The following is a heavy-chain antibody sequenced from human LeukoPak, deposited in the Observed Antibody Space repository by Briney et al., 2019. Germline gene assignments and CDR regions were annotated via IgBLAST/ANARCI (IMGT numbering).Heavy chain of an antibody. Sequence: GGFLRLSCTASGFTFSSSGMNWVRQAPGKGLEWVAFIRFDGSTQYYADSVKGRFTVSRDNSKSTLYLQMNSLRDEDTAVYYCATETRGSHSEYWGQGTLLTVSS. V-gene: IGHV3-30*02. CDR3: ATETRGSHSEY. J-gene: IGHJ4*02. D-gene: IGHD1-26*01. CDR2: IRFDGSTQ. CDR1: GFTFSSSG.